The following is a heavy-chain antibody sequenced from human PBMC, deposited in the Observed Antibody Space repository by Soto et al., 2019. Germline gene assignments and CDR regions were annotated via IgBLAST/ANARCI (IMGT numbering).Heavy chain of an antibody. CDR1: GFTVSSNY. J-gene: IGHJ6*03. CDR3: ARDKKDTAMVPPYYYYYMDV. CDR2: IYSGGST. V-gene: IGHV3-66*01. Sequence: GGSLRLSCAASGFTVSSNYMSWVRQAPGKGLEWVSVIYSGGSTYYADSVKGRFTISRDNSKNTLYLQMNSLRAEDTAVYYCARDKKDTAMVPPYYYYYMDVWGKGTTVTVSS. D-gene: IGHD5-18*01.